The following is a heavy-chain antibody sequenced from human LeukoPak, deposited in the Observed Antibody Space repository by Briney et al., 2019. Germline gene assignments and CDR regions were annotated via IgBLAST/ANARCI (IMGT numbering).Heavy chain of an antibody. V-gene: IGHV4-34*01. J-gene: IGHJ5*02. CDR1: GGSFSGYY. D-gene: IGHD1-26*01. CDR3: ARGSKMLGYNWFDP. Sequence: PSETLSLTCAVYGGSFSGYYWNWIRQPPGKGLEWIGEINHSGSTNYIPSLKSRVTISVDTSKNQFSLKLSSVTAADTAVYDCARGSKMLGYNWFDPWGQGTLVTVSS. CDR2: INHSGST.